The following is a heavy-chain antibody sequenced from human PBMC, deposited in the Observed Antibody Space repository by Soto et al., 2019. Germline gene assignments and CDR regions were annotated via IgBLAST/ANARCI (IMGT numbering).Heavy chain of an antibody. J-gene: IGHJ5*02. Sequence: SETLSLTCGVSGDSISNSRFYWAWIRQPPGEGLELIGSIYHTGNAYFNPSLKSRVTISVDTSKIQFSLKVTSVTAADTALYYCARDYFDSSDYTTNWFDPWGQGTLVTVSS. CDR3: ARDYFDSSDYTTNWFDP. D-gene: IGHD3-22*01. V-gene: IGHV4-39*01. CDR1: GDSISNSRFY. CDR2: IYHTGNA.